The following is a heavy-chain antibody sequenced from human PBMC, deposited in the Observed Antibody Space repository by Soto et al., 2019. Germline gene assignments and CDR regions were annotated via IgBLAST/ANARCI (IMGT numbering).Heavy chain of an antibody. CDR1: GGSISSYY. CDR2: IYYSGST. Sequence: QVQLQESGPGLVKPSETLSLTCTVSGGSISSYYWRWIRQPPGKGLEWIGYIYYSGSTNYNPSLKSRVTTSEDTSKNQFSLKLSSVTAADTAVYYCARVWTFHWYFDLWGRGTLVTVSS. CDR3: ARVWTFHWYFDL. V-gene: IGHV4-59*01. D-gene: IGHD1-1*01. J-gene: IGHJ2*01.